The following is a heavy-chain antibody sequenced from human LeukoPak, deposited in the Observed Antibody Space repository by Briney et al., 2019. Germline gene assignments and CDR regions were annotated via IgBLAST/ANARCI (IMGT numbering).Heavy chain of an antibody. J-gene: IGHJ5*02. V-gene: IGHV3-30*04. CDR3: AKAGGLRSHPLDP. CDR2: ISYDGGNE. D-gene: IGHD3-16*01. CDR1: GFTFSSYA. Sequence: GRSLRLSCAASGFTFSSYAMHWVRQAPGKGLEWVAVISYDGGNEYYADSVKGRFTISRDNSKNTVYLQMNSLRVEDTAAYYCAKAGGLRSHPLDPWGQGTLVTVSS.